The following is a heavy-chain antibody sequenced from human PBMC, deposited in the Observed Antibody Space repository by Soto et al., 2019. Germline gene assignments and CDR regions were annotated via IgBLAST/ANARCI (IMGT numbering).Heavy chain of an antibody. CDR2: IYDSESA. CDR1: GESISSGGYY. D-gene: IGHD6-6*01. CDR3: ARASSSSSAADY. J-gene: IGHJ4*02. V-gene: IGHV4-31*03. Sequence: QVQLQESGPGLVKPSQTLSLTCSVSGESISSGGYYWSWIRHHPGKGLEWIGYIYDSESAYYNPSLKRRVTILMDTSKNHFAMRLSSVTAADTAVYYCARASSSSSAADYWGQGTLATVSS.